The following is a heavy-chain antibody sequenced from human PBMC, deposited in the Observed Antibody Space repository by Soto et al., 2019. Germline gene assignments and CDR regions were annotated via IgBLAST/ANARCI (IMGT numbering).Heavy chain of an antibody. CDR2: MYYTGKT. D-gene: IGHD1-26*01. V-gene: IGHV4-30-4*01. CDR1: GTTISSGDHY. J-gene: IGHJ4*02. Sequence: QVQLQESGPGLVKPSQTLSLTCTVSGTTISSGDHYWSWIRQPPGKGLEWIGYMYYTGKTYYNTSLQSRGTISVDTSKNQFSLKMTSVTAADTAMYFCARVYGRGDYFDFWGRGTLVSVSS. CDR3: ARVYGRGDYFDF.